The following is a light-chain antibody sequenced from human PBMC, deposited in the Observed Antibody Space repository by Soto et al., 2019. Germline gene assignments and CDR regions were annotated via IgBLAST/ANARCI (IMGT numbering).Light chain of an antibody. V-gene: IGKV3-20*01. CDR1: QSVSSSY. J-gene: IGKJ4*01. CDR3: QQYGSSPVT. Sequence: EIVLTQSPGTLSLSPGERASLSCRASQSVSSSYLAWYQQKPGQAPRLLIFGASSRATGIPDRFSGSGSGTDLTLTIRRLEPEDIAMYYCQQYGSSPVTFGGGTKVEIK. CDR2: GAS.